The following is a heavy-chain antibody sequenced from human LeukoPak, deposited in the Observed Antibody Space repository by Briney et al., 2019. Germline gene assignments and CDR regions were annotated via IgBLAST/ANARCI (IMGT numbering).Heavy chain of an antibody. CDR3: AKGDTSIVRRYYFDY. J-gene: IGHJ4*02. D-gene: IGHD5-18*01. V-gene: IGHV3-23*01. Sequence: GGSLRLSCAASGFNLSSYAMSWVRQAPGKGLEWVSVISGSGVGTYYADSVKGRFTISKDNSKNTLDLQMNSPRAEDTAVYYCAKGDTSIVRRYYFDYWGQGTLVTVSS. CDR2: ISGSGVGT. CDR1: GFNLSSYA.